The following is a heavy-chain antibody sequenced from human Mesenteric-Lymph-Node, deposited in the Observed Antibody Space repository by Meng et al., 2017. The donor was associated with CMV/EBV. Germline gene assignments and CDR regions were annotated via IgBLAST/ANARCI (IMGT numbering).Heavy chain of an antibody. Sequence: GESLKISCVASGFPVSGNYLSWVRQAPGKGLEWIAIIYFGDTTAYAESVKGRFTISRDNAKNSLYLQMNSLRAEDTAVYYCASSLPAQWINWGQGTLVTVSS. V-gene: IGHV3-53*01. D-gene: IGHD2-2*01. CDR2: IYFGDTT. J-gene: IGHJ4*02. CDR3: ASSLPAQWIN. CDR1: GFPVSGNY.